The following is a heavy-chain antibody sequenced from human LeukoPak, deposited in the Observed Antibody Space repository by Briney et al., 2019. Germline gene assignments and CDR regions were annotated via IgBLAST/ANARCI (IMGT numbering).Heavy chain of an antibody. J-gene: IGHJ4*02. Sequence: GGSLRLSCTASGFTFGDYAMSWFRQAPGKGLEWVGFIRSKAYGGTTEYAASVKGRFTISRDDSKNTLYLQMNSLKTEDTAVYYCTTDLGIVVPAWGQGTLVTVSS. CDR1: GFTFGDYA. CDR3: TTDLGIVVPA. D-gene: IGHD2-2*01. V-gene: IGHV3-49*03. CDR2: IRSKAYGGTT.